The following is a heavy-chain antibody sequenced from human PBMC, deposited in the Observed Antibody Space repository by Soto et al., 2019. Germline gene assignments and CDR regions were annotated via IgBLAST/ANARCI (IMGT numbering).Heavy chain of an antibody. J-gene: IGHJ6*02. D-gene: IGHD2-15*01. CDR3: ARDELIVVAATRYYYGMDV. CDR1: GFTFSSYS. V-gene: IGHV3-21*01. Sequence: EVQLVESGGGLVKPGGSLRLSCAASGFTFSSYSMNWVRQAPGKGLEWVSYISSSSNYIYYADSVKGRFTISRDNAKNSLFLQMNSLRGEDTAVYYCARDELIVVAATRYYYGMDVWGQGTTVTVSS. CDR2: ISSSSNYI.